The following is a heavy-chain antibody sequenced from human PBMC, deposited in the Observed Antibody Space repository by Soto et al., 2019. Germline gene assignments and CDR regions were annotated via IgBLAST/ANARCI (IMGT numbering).Heavy chain of an antibody. CDR2: ISYDGSNK. V-gene: IGHV3-30*18. J-gene: IGHJ4*02. D-gene: IGHD4-17*01. CDR1: GFTFSSYG. Sequence: GGSLRLSCAASGFTFSSYGMHWVRQAPGKGLEWVAVISYDGSNKYYADSVKGRFTISRDNSKNTLYLQMNSLRAEDTAVYYCAKGYYGDYPYYFDYWGQGTLVTVSS. CDR3: AKGYYGDYPYYFDY.